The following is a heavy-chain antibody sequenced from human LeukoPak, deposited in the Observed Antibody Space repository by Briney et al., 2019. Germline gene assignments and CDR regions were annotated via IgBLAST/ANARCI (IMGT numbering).Heavy chain of an antibody. Sequence: GGSLRLSCAASGFTFSSYWMTWVRQAPGKGLEWVANIKEDGSETTYVDSVKGRLTISRDNANNSLYLQMNSLRAEDTAVYYCARIRLYCSGGTCYPAVFDDWGQGTLVTVSS. CDR3: ARIRLYCSGGTCYPAVFDD. V-gene: IGHV3-7*03. J-gene: IGHJ4*02. CDR2: IKEDGSET. CDR1: GFTFSSYW. D-gene: IGHD2-15*01.